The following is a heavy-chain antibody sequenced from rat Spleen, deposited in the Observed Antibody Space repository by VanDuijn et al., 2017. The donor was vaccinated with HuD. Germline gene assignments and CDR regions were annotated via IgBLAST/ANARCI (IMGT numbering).Heavy chain of an antibody. CDR3: TALGGY. D-gene: IGHD3-1*01. J-gene: IGHJ2*01. V-gene: IGHV5-7*01. CDR1: GFTFSDYN. Sequence: EVRLVESGGGLVRPGRSLKLSCAASGFTFSDYNMAWVRQAPKKGLEWVVTISYDGSSTYYRDSVKGRFTISRDNAKSTLYLQMDSLRSEDTATYYCTALGGYWGQGVMVTVSS. CDR2: ISYDGSST.